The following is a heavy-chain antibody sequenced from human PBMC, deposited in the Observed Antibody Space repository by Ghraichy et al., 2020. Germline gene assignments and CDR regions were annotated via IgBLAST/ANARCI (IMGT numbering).Heavy chain of an antibody. CDR3: ARLSYCSSTSCYSHYYYYMDV. J-gene: IGHJ6*03. CDR1: GFTFSDYY. V-gene: IGHV3-11*04. D-gene: IGHD2-2*01. CDR2: ISSSGSTI. Sequence: GGSLRLSCVASGFTFSDYYMSWIRQAPGKGLEWVSYISSSGSTIYYADSVKGRFTISRDNAKNSLYLQMNSLRAEDTAVYYCARLSYCSSTSCYSHYYYYMDVWGKGTTVTVSS.